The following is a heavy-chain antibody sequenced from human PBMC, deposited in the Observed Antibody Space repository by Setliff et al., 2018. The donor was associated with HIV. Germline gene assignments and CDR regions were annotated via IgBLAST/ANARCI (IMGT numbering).Heavy chain of an antibody. CDR3: ARGTEVGATGF. CDR2: VSYTGST. V-gene: IGHV4-39*01. Sequence: SETLSLTCTISGASINSGRYYWGWIRQPPGKGLEWIGSVSYTGSTSYNPSLRSRVTISVDTSRNQFSLKVPSVSAADTAVYYCARGTEVGATGFWGQGTLVTVSS. D-gene: IGHD3-16*01. CDR1: GASINSGRYY. J-gene: IGHJ4*02.